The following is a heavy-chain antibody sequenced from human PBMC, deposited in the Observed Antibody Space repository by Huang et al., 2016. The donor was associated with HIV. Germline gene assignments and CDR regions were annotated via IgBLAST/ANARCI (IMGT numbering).Heavy chain of an antibody. J-gene: IGHJ3*02. Sequence: QVQLVESGGGVVQPGRSLRLSCAASGFTFSSYAMHWVRQAPGKGLEWVAVISYYGSNKYYADSVKGRFTISRDNSKNTLYLQMNSLRAEDTAVYYCARGGPYYYDSSGYLVSAFDIWGQGTMVTVSS. CDR3: ARGGPYYYDSSGYLVSAFDI. D-gene: IGHD3-22*01. CDR1: GFTFSSYA. CDR2: ISYYGSNK. V-gene: IGHV3-30-3*01.